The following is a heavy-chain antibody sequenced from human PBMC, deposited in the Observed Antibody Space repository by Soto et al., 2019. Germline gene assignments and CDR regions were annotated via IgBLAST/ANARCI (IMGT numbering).Heavy chain of an antibody. J-gene: IGHJ5*01. Sequence: EVQLVESGGALVQPGGSLRLSCAASGFTFSSYWMHWVRQAPGKGLVWVSHINSDGSNTYYADSVKGRFTISRDNAKNTLYLQMNSLRAEDTAVYYCAKGKWETLWGDSWGQGTLVTVSS. CDR3: AKGKWETLWGDS. CDR1: GFTFSSYW. V-gene: IGHV3-74*01. CDR2: INSDGSNT. D-gene: IGHD1-26*01.